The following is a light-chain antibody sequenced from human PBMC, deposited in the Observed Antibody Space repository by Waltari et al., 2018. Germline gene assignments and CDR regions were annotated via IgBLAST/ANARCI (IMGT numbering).Light chain of an antibody. CDR2: GAS. CDR3: QQYDISPLT. J-gene: IGKJ4*01. Sequence: ELVLTQSPGTLSLSPGERATLSCRASQTVRTTYLAWYQQKPGQAPTLLIYGASSRATGIPDRFSGSGSGTDFSLTISSLVPEDFAVYYCQQYDISPLTFGGGTRVEIK. CDR1: QTVRTTY. V-gene: IGKV3-20*01.